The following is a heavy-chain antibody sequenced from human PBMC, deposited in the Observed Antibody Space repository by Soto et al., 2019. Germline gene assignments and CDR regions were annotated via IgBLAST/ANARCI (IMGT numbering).Heavy chain of an antibody. D-gene: IGHD6-6*01. CDR3: ARDKPQAMARHYYYTGMDV. Sequence: GGSLRLSCAASGFTVSSNYMSWVRQAPGKGLEWVSVIYSGGSTYYADSVKGRFTISRDNSKNTLYLQMNSLRAEDTAVYYCARDKPQAMARHYYYTGMDVWGQGTTLPVSS. J-gene: IGHJ6*02. V-gene: IGHV3-53*01. CDR1: GFTVSSNY. CDR2: IYSGGST.